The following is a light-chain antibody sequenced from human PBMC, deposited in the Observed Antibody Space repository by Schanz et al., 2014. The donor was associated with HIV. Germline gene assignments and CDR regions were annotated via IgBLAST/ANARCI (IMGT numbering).Light chain of an antibody. CDR2: AAS. J-gene: IGKJ3*01. CDR3: QQLNSPPFT. Sequence: DVQMTQSPSTLSASLGDRVTITCRASQNIFNFLAWYQQKPGKAPNLLIYAASRLQTGVPSRFSGSGSGTELSLTISSLQPEDFATYYCQQLNSPPFTSGPGTTVDFK. CDR1: QNIFNF. V-gene: IGKV1-9*01.